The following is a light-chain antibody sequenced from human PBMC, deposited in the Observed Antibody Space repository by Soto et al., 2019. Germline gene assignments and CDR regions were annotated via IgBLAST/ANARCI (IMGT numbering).Light chain of an antibody. CDR3: QQYGSSPRT. Sequence: EIVMTQSPATLSVSPGERATLSCRASQSVSSNLAWHQQKPCQAPRLLIYGASSRATGIPDRFSGSGSGTDFTLTISRLEPEDFAVYYCQQYGSSPRTFGQGTKVDIK. J-gene: IGKJ1*01. V-gene: IGKV3-20*01. CDR1: QSVSSN. CDR2: GAS.